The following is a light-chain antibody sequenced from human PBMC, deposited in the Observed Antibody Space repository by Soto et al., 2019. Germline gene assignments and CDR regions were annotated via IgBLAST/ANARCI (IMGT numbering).Light chain of an antibody. CDR2: AAS. CDR3: LQHNSYPVS. V-gene: IGKV1-17*03. Sequence: DIPMTQSPSVMSASVGDTVTITCRASQGISNYVAWFQQKPGKVPKSLIYAASKLQGGVPSRFSGSGSGTEFTLTISSLQPEDFATYYCLQHNSYPVSFGGGTKVDIK. CDR1: QGISNY. J-gene: IGKJ4*01.